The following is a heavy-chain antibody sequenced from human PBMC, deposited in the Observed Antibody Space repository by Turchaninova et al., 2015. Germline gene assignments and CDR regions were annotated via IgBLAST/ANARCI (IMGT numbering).Heavy chain of an antibody. J-gene: IGHJ5*02. Sequence: QVQLQESGPGLVKPSETLSLTCAVSGYSITSGFYWGWIRPPPGKGLEWIGGIDPTGNAPSTPSLKIRVTISVVTSKNQCSLKLNSVTVADTSVYDCARLAHYRSESCSQSLCLQWFDPWGQGTLVTVSS. CDR1: GYSITSGFY. V-gene: IGHV4-38-2*01. CDR3: ARLAHYRSESCSQSLCLQWFDP. CDR2: IDPTGNA. D-gene: IGHD2-15*01.